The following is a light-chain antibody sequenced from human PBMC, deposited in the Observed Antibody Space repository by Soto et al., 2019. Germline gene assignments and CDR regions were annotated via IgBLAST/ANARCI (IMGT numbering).Light chain of an antibody. CDR3: QHHNSYSGA. J-gene: IGKJ1*01. CDR1: QAISSW. CDR2: KAS. Sequence: DIQMTQSPSTLSGSVGDRVTITCRASQAISSWLAWYQQKPGKAPKLLIYKASTLKSGVPSRFSGSGSGTEFTLTISSLQPDDFATYYCQHHNSYSGAFGQGTEVELK. V-gene: IGKV1-5*03.